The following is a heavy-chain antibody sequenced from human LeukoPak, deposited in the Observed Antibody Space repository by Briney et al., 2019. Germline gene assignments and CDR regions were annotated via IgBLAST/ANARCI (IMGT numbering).Heavy chain of an antibody. CDR1: GFTFDDYA. J-gene: IGHJ4*02. CDR3: ARVGIAAAGPDY. D-gene: IGHD6-13*01. Sequence: GGSLRLSCAASGFTFDDYAMHWVRQAPGKGLEWVSSISSSSSYIYYADSVKGRFTISRDNAKNSLYLQMNSLRAEDTAVYYCARVGIAAAGPDYWGQGTLVTVSS. CDR2: ISSSSSYI. V-gene: IGHV3-21*01.